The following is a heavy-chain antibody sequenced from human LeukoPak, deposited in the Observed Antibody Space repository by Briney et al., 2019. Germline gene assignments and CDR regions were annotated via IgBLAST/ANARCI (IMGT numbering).Heavy chain of an antibody. Sequence: GGSLRLSCAASGFTFSSYSMNWVRQAPGKGLEWVSSISSSSSYIYYADSVKGRFTISRDNAKNSLYLQMNSLRAEDTAVYYCARLGSYCSSTSCPLFDYWGQGTLVTVSS. J-gene: IGHJ4*02. CDR2: ISSSSSYI. CDR3: ARLGSYCSSTSCPLFDY. CDR1: GFTFSSYS. V-gene: IGHV3-21*01. D-gene: IGHD2-2*01.